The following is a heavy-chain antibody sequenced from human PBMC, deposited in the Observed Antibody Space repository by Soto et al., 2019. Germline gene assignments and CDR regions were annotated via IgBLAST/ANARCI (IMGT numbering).Heavy chain of an antibody. V-gene: IGHV4-59*01. CDR2: VFHTGNT. Sequence: NPSETLSLTCSVSGDSISSFYWTWIRQSPGRGLEWIGYVFHTGNTNYNPSLKSRVTITVDTAKNRFSLKLGSVTAADTAVYYCSRSTYTGSSAYFDHWGPGVLVTVSS. CDR1: GDSISSFY. D-gene: IGHD6-6*01. CDR3: SRSTYTGSSAYFDH. J-gene: IGHJ4*02.